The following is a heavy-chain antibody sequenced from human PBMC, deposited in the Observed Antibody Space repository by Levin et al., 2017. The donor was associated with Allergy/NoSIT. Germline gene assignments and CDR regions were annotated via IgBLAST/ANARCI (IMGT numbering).Heavy chain of an antibody. J-gene: IGHJ6*03. CDR3: AKEGYGYCSSTNCYAPFVYYNMDV. CDR1: GFTFSAYG. V-gene: IGHV3-30*18. CDR2: MSYDGSNE. Sequence: PSETLSLTCAASGFTFSAYGMHWVRQAPGKGLEWVAVMSYDGSNEYYADSVKGRFTISRDNSKNTLYLQMNSLRAEDTAVYYCAKEGYGYCSSTNCYAPFVYYNMDVWGKGTTVTVSS. D-gene: IGHD2-2*03.